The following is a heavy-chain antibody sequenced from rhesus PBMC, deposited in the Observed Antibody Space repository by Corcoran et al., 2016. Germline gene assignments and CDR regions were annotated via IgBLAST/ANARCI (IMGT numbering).Heavy chain of an antibody. Sequence: QVHLQESGPGLLKPSETLSLTCTVSGGSISGGSGWAWIRQAPGRGLDWIGSIYNTGGETYYNPSLKSRVIISTDTSKNRFSLNLNSVTAADTAVYYCAKGGGTGSTLYFDYWGQGVLVTVSS. J-gene: IGHJ4*01. CDR2: IYNTGGET. D-gene: IGHD1-26*01. V-gene: IGHV4S7*01. CDR1: GGSISGGSG. CDR3: AKGGGTGSTLYFDY.